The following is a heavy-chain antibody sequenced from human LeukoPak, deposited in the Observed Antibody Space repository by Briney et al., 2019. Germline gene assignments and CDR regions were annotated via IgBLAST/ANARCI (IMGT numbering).Heavy chain of an antibody. CDR3: ARDGGSGSYYTHYYGMDV. CDR1: GFTFSSYG. Sequence: PGGSLRLSGAASGFTFSSYGMHWVRLAPGKGLEWVAVIWYDGSNKYYADSVKGRFTISRDNSKNTLYLQMNSLRAEDTAVYYCARDGGSGSYYTHYYGMDVWGKGTTVTVSS. D-gene: IGHD3-10*01. CDR2: IWYDGSNK. J-gene: IGHJ6*04. V-gene: IGHV3-33*01.